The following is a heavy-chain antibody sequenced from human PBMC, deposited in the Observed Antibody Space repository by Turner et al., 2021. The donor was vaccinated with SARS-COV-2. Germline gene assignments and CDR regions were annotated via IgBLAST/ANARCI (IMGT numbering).Heavy chain of an antibody. J-gene: IGHJ6*02. CDR2: ISYDGSNK. D-gene: IGHD6-6*01. Sequence: QVQLVESGGGVVQPGRSLRLSCAASGFTFSSYAMYWVRQAPGKGLEWVAVISYDGSNKYYADSVKGRFTISRDNSKNTLYLQMNSLRAEDTAVYYCAKGIAARSFYYYGMDVWGQGTTVTVSS. V-gene: IGHV3-30*04. CDR1: GFTFSSYA. CDR3: AKGIAARSFYYYGMDV.